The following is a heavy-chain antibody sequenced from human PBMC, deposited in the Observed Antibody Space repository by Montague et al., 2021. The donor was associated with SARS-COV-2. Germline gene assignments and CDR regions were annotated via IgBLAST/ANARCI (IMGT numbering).Heavy chain of an antibody. CDR1: GGFIRTSSYY. V-gene: IGHV4-39*01. CDR2: IYYSGST. CDR3: AMRGGALDAFDI. J-gene: IGHJ3*02. D-gene: IGHD4-17*01. Sequence: SETLSLTCTVSGGFIRTSSYYWGWIRQPPGKGLDWIGSIYYSGSTYYNPSLKSRVTISVDTPKNQFSLKLSSVTAADTAVYYCAMRGGALDAFDIWGQGTMVIVSS.